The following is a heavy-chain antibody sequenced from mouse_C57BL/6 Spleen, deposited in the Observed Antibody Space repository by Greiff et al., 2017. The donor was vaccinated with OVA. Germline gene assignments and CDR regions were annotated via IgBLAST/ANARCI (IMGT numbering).Heavy chain of an antibody. CDR1: GFTFSDYG. CDR2: ISSGSSTI. V-gene: IGHV5-17*01. D-gene: IGHD2-2*01. J-gene: IGHJ4*01. CDR3: ARHGGYDGDYAMDY. Sequence: DVMLVESGGGLVKPGGSLKLSCAASGFTFSDYGMHWVRQAPEKGLEWVAYISSGSSTIYYADTVKGRFTISRDNAKNTLFLQMTSLRSEDTAMYYCARHGGYDGDYAMDYLGQGTSVTVSS.